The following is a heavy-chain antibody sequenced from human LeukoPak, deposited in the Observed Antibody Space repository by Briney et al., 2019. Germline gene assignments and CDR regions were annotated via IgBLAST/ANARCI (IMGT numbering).Heavy chain of an antibody. V-gene: IGHV4-59*01. CDR3: ARGVVVTGVYYMDV. D-gene: IGHD2-21*02. CDR1: GRSISCYY. Sequence: PSETLSLTCTVSGRSISCYYWRWIPQPPGKGLEWIGYIYYSGSPNYHPSLKSRVTISVDTSKNQFSLKLSSVAAADTAVYYCARGVVVTGVYYMDVWGKGTTVTVSS. CDR2: IYYSGSP. J-gene: IGHJ6*03.